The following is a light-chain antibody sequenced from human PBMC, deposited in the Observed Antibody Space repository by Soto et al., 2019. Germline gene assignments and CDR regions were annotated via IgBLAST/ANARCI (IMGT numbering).Light chain of an antibody. Sequence: EIVLTQSPGTLSLSPVERATLPCRARQSDSRNHLAWYRRTPGQDPRHLIYGASYRATDIPARFIGSGSGSDFTVTITRLDPEDFAVYYCHQYGSSPPAFGPGSNVETK. CDR3: HQYGSSPPA. V-gene: IGKV3-20*01. J-gene: IGKJ1*01. CDR1: QSDSRNH. CDR2: GAS.